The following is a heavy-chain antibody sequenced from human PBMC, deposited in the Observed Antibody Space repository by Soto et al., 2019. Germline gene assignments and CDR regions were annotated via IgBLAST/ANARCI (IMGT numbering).Heavy chain of an antibody. Sequence: QVLLIQSGVEVRKPGASVTISCKASGYRFTSYTIGWVRQALGQGLEWLGWINVYKGNTIYADKFEGRVTMTTATSTSTAYLELTSLTSDDTAVYYCARDLGGAYYDYWGQGTLVTVSS. J-gene: IGHJ4*02. V-gene: IGHV1-18*01. CDR3: ARDLGGAYYDY. CDR2: INVYKGNT. CDR1: GYRFTSYT. D-gene: IGHD4-17*01.